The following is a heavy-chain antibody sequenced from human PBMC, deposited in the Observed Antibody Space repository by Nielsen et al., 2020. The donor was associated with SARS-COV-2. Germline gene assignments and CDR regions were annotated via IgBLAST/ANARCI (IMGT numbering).Heavy chain of an antibody. CDR3: ARDMTYDSSGYFWGAFDI. D-gene: IGHD3-22*01. Sequence: WIRQPPGKGLEWVASISRSSSYIYYADSLKGRFTISRDNAKNSLYLQMNSLRDEDTAVYYCARDMTYDSSGYFWGAFDIWGQGTMVTVSS. V-gene: IGHV3-21*01. J-gene: IGHJ3*02. CDR2: ISRSSSYI.